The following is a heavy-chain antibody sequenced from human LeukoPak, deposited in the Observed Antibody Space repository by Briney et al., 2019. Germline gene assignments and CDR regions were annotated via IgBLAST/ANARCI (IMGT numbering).Heavy chain of an antibody. Sequence: SETLSLTCAVYGGSFSGYYWSWIRQPPGKGLEWIGEINHSGSTNYNPSLKSRVTISVDTSKNQFSLKLSSVTAADTAVYYCARRFRQQLVRYYYMDVWGKGTTVTVSS. CDR2: INHSGST. V-gene: IGHV4-34*01. CDR3: ARRFRQQLVRYYYMDV. D-gene: IGHD6-13*01. J-gene: IGHJ6*03. CDR1: GGSFSGYY.